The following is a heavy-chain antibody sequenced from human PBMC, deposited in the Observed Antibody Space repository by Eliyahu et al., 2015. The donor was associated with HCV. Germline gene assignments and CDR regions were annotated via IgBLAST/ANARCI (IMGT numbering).Heavy chain of an antibody. D-gene: IGHD4-17*01. CDR3: ARDPPDYGDVFDY. V-gene: IGHV3-30-3*01. J-gene: IGHJ4*02. CDR1: GFTFSSYA. Sequence: QVQLVESGGGVVQPGRSLRLSCAASGFTFSSYAMHWVRQAPGKGLXWVAVISYDGSNKYYADSVKGRFTISRDNSKNTLYLQMNSLRAEDTAVYYCARDPPDYGDVFDYWGQGTLVTVSS. CDR2: ISYDGSNK.